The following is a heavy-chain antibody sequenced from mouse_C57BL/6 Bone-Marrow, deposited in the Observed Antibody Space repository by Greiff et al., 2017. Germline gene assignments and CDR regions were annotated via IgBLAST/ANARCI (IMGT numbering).Heavy chain of an antibody. CDR1: GYTFTDYY. CDR2: INPYNGGT. J-gene: IGHJ2*01. CDR3: ARFRDYSFFDY. Sequence: EVQLQQSGPVLVKPGASVKMSCKASGYTFTDYYMNWVKQSHGKSLEWIGVINPYNGGTSYNKKFKGKATLTVDKSSSTAYMELNSLTSEDSAVYYCARFRDYSFFDYWGQGTTLTVSS. D-gene: IGHD2-12*01. V-gene: IGHV1-19*01.